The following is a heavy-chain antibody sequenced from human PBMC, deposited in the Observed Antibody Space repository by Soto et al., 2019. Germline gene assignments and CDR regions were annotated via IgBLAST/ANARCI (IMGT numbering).Heavy chain of an antibody. Sequence: EVQLVESGGGLVQPGGSLRLSCVGSGFTFNTYSMIWVRQAPGQGLEWISYITGSSRTKYYADSVRGRFTISRDNAKNSLYLQMNSLRDEDTAVYFCARDSGSGWCLEAWGQGTLVSVSS. CDR1: GFTFNTYS. J-gene: IGHJ5*02. V-gene: IGHV3-48*02. D-gene: IGHD6-19*01. CDR3: ARDSGSGWCLEA. CDR2: ITGSSRTK.